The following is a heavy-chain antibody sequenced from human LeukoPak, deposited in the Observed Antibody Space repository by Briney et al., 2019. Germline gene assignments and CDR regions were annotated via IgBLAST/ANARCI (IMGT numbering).Heavy chain of an antibody. Sequence: SETLSLTCTVSGGSISSSSYYWDWIRQPPGKGLEWIGSSYYSGSTYYNPSLKSRVTISVDTSKNQFSLKLSPVTAADTAVYYCARVVYSISVVDSWGQGTLVTVSS. CDR3: ARVVYSISVVDS. J-gene: IGHJ4*02. V-gene: IGHV4-39*01. CDR1: GGSISSSSYY. D-gene: IGHD6-6*01. CDR2: SYYSGST.